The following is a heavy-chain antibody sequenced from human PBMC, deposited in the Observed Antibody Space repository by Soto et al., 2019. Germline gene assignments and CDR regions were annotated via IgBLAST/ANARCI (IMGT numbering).Heavy chain of an antibody. J-gene: IGHJ2*01. Sequence: LQLQESGPGLVKPSETMALTCTVSNGSIRSRYYWGWLRLTPGRGLEWTASIHYVGSTYYSPSLESRATIAVDASNNQCPLWLNSVTAAGPAVYYCARTAVATPWYFDLWARGTLVT. V-gene: IGHV4-39*01. CDR3: ARTAVATPWYFDL. CDR1: NGSIRSRYY. D-gene: IGHD6-19*01. CDR2: IHYVGST.